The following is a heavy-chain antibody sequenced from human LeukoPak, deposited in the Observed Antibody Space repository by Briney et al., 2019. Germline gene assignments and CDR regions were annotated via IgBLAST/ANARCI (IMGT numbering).Heavy chain of an antibody. Sequence: GESLKISCKGSGHSFTSYWIGWVRQMPGKGLEWMGIIYPGDSDTRYSPSFQGQVTISADKSISTAYLQWSSLKASDTAIYYCARKNPTALRNNWFDPWGQGTLVTVSS. D-gene: IGHD5-18*01. J-gene: IGHJ5*02. CDR1: GHSFTSYW. CDR3: ARKNPTALRNNWFDP. CDR2: IYPGDSDT. V-gene: IGHV5-51*01.